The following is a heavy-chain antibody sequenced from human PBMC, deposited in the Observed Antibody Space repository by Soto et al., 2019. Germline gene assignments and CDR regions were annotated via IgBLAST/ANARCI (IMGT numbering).Heavy chain of an antibody. CDR1: GFTFSSYA. V-gene: IGHV3-23*01. Sequence: PGGSLRLSCAASGFTFSSYAMSWVRRAPGKGLEWVPGISGSGGSTYYADSVKGRFTISRDNSKNTLYLQMNSLRAEDTAVYYCAKRVNYYDSSGYYYFDYWGQGTLVTVSS. CDR2: ISGSGGST. J-gene: IGHJ4*02. CDR3: AKRVNYYDSSGYYYFDY. D-gene: IGHD3-22*01.